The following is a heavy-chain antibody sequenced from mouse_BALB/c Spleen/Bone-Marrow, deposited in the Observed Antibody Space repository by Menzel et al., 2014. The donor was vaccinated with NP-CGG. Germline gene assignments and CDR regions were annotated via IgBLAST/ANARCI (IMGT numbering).Heavy chain of an antibody. CDR1: GYAFTNYL. CDR2: INPGSGGT. J-gene: IGHJ3*01. Sequence: QVQLQQSGAELVRPGTSAKVSCKASGYAFTNYLIEWVKQRPGQGLEWIGVINPGSGGTNYNEKFKGKATLTADKSSSTAYMQLSSLTSDDSAVYFCARELGVFAYWGQGTLVTVSA. D-gene: IGHD4-1*01. V-gene: IGHV1-54*01. CDR3: ARELGVFAY.